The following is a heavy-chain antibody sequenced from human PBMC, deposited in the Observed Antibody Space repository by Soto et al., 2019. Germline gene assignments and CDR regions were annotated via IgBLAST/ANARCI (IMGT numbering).Heavy chain of an antibody. Sequence: QEQLVESGGGVVQPGRSLRLSCAASGFNFSSYAMHWVRQAPGKGLEWVAVMSYDGGKKYYADLVKGRFTISRDNSQNTLYVEMTSLSAEDTAVYYCAREGQPAAGTTPHNWGQGTLVTVSS. CDR2: MSYDGGKK. V-gene: IGHV3-30*04. CDR1: GFNFSSYA. J-gene: IGHJ4*02. D-gene: IGHD6-13*01. CDR3: AREGQPAAGTTPHN.